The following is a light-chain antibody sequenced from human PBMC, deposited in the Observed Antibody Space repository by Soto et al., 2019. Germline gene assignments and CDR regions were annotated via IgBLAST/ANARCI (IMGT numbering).Light chain of an antibody. CDR3: QSYDFRLSSSV. V-gene: IGLV1-40*01. CDR1: SSNIGAGYD. CDR2: TNN. J-gene: IGLJ2*01. Sequence: QSVLTQPPSLSGAPGQRVIISCTGSSSNIGAGYDVHWYQQLPGTAPKLLIYTNNNRPSGVPDRFSGSKSDTSASLAITGLQAEDEADYYCQSYDFRLSSSVFGGGTKLTVL.